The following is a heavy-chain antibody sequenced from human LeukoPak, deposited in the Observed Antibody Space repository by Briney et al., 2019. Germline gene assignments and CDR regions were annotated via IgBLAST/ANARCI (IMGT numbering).Heavy chain of an antibody. V-gene: IGHV4-34*01. J-gene: IGHJ4*02. CDR1: GGSFSGYY. CDR3: ARGRGYYVDY. CDR2: INHSGST. Sequence: SETLSLTCAVYGGSFSGYYWSWIRQPPGKGLEWIGEINHSGSTNYNPSLKSRVTISVDTSKNQFSLKLSSVTAADTAVYYCARGRGYYVDYWGQGTLVTVSS.